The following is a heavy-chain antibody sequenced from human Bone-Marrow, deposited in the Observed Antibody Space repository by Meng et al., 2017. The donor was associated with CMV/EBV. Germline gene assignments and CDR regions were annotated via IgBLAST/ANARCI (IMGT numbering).Heavy chain of an antibody. D-gene: IGHD2-2*02. V-gene: IGHV1-2*02. CDR3: ARDWGRVPASWYKEWCFKYYGMDV. J-gene: IGHJ6*02. CDR1: GYTFTGYY. Sequence: ASVKVSCTASGYTFTGYYMPWVRQAPGQGLEWMGWINPNSGGTNYAQKFQGRVTMTRDTSISTAYMELSRLRSDDTAVYYCARDWGRVPASWYKEWCFKYYGMDVWGQGTTVTVSS. CDR2: INPNSGGT.